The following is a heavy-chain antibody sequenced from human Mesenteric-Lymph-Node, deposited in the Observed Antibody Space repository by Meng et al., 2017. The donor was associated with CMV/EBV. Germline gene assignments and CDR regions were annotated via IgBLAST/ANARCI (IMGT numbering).Heavy chain of an antibody. J-gene: IGHJ4*02. CDR3: ARDLIFARPLSPHYFDY. V-gene: IGHV1-18*01. CDR2: ISAYNGNT. CDR1: GYTFTSYG. D-gene: IGHD6-6*01. Sequence: ASVKVSCKASGYTFTSYGISWVRQAPGQGLEWMGWISAYNGNTDCAQKLQGRVTMTTDTSTTTAYMELRSLRSDDTAVYYCARDLIFARPLSPHYFDYWGQGTLVTVSS.